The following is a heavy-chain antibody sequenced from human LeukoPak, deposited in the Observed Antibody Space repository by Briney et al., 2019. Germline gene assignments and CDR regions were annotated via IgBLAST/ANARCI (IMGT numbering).Heavy chain of an antibody. Sequence: ASVKVSCKASGYTFTSYAMHWVRQAPGQRLEWMGWINAGNGNTKYSQKFQGRVTITRDTSASTAYMELSSLRTEDTAVYYCARDRWWEPTDFSFDYWGQGTLVTVSS. J-gene: IGHJ4*02. CDR3: ARDRWWEPTDFSFDY. V-gene: IGHV1-3*01. D-gene: IGHD1-26*01. CDR1: GYTFTSYA. CDR2: INAGNGNT.